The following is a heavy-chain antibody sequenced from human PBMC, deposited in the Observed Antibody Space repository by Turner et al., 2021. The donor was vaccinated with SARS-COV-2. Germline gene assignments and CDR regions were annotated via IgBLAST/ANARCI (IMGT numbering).Heavy chain of an antibody. D-gene: IGHD4-4*01. CDR2: SGSGGST. CDR1: GFPFNSDA. Sequence: EVQLLECGGGLVQPGGYLRLSCAASGFPFNSDAMSWVRQAPGKGLEWVSASGSGGSTYYADSVKGRFTISRDNSKNTLYLQMNSLRAEDTAVYYCAKGYSPDYWGQGTLVTVSS. J-gene: IGHJ4*02. CDR3: AKGYSPDY. V-gene: IGHV3-23*01.